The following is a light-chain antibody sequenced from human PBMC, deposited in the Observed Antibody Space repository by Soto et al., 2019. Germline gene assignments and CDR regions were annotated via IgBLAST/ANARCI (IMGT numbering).Light chain of an antibody. V-gene: IGKV1-5*01. J-gene: IGKJ1*01. CDR1: QSISSW. Sequence: DIQMTQSPSTLSASIGDRVTISCRASQSISSWLAWYQQKPGKAPNLLIYDASSLESGVPSRFSGSGSGTDFTLNISCLQSEDGATYYGQQYYSYPVAFGQGTKVDIK. CDR2: DAS. CDR3: QQYYSYPVA.